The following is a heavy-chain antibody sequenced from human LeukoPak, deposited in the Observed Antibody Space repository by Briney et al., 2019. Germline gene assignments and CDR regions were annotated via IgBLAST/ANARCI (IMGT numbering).Heavy chain of an antibody. CDR1: GFTFSSYS. V-gene: IGHV3-21*01. CDR2: ISSSSSYI. J-gene: IGHJ4*02. Sequence: GGSLRLSCAASGFTFSSYSMNWVRQAPGKGLEWVSSISSSSSYIYYADSVKGRFTISRDNAKNSLYLQMNSLRAEDTAVYYCARGILTGYYPDWGQGTLVTVSS. CDR3: ARGILTGYYPD. D-gene: IGHD3-9*01.